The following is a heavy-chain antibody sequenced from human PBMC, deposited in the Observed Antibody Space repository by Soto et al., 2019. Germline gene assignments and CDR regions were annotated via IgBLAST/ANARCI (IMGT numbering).Heavy chain of an antibody. V-gene: IGHV5-51*01. CDR3: ARGNYGSGSYYKGWFDP. D-gene: IGHD3-10*01. J-gene: IGHJ5*02. CDR1: GYSFTSYW. CDR2: IFPGDSDT. Sequence: GESLKISCKGSGYSFTSYWIGWVRQMPGKGLEWMRIIFPGDSDTRYSPSFQGQVTISADKSISTAYLQWSSLKASDTAMYYCARGNYGSGSYYKGWFDPWGQGTLVTVSS.